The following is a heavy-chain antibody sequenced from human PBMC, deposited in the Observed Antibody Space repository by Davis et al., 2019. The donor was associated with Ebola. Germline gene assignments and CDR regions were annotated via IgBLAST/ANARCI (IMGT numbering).Heavy chain of an antibody. V-gene: IGHV3-23*01. CDR3: ARDIYPGDYYYYHYGLDV. Sequence: GGSLRLSCAASGFTFADYAMHWVRQPPGKGLKWVSGISGSGGITYYADSVKGRFTISRDNSKNTLYLQMNILRAEDTAVYYCARDIYPGDYYYYHYGLDVWGQGTTVTVSS. CDR2: ISGSGGIT. D-gene: IGHD3-3*01. CDR1: GFTFADYA. J-gene: IGHJ6*02.